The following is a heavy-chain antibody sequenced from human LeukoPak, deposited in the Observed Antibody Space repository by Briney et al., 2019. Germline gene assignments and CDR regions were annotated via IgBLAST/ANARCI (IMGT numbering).Heavy chain of an antibody. CDR1: GFTFSSYW. CDR3: ARDPRYYYDSSGYSY. CDR2: IYSGGST. J-gene: IGHJ4*02. Sequence: GGSLRLSCAASGFTFSSYWMHWVRQAPGKGLEWVSVIYSGGSTYYADSVKGRFTISRDNSKNTLYLQMNSLRAEDTAVYYCARDPRYYYDSSGYSYWGQGTLVTVSS. D-gene: IGHD3-22*01. V-gene: IGHV3-66*01.